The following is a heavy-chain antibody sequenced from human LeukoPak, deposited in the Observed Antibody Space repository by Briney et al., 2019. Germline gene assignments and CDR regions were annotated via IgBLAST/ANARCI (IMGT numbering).Heavy chain of an antibody. CDR1: GYRFIDYW. CDR3: VRYGLQGCRDSRCFTSSYYYGADV. J-gene: IGHJ6*02. CDR2: IFPGDADI. D-gene: IGHD4-11*01. V-gene: IGHV5-51*01. Sequence: GESLKLSCKGSGYRFIDYWIGWVRQMPGEGLEWMGIIFPGDADIKYSPSFQGQVTISADNSISTAYLQWSSLKASDTAIYYCVRYGLQGCRDSRCFTSSYYYGADVWGQGSTVTVSS.